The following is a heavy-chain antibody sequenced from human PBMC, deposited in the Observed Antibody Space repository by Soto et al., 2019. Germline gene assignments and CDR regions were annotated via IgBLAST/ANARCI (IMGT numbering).Heavy chain of an antibody. Sequence: QVQLVQSGAEVKNPGASVKVSCKASGYTFTSFYIHWVRQAPGQGLEWMAIINPNGGSTNYAQNLQGRFTLTRDTSTNTVYMELSSLRSEDTAVYYCARGLTSCDYWGQRTLVTVSS. V-gene: IGHV1-46*01. CDR1: GYTFTSFY. D-gene: IGHD7-27*01. CDR3: ARGLTSCDY. CDR2: INPNGGST. J-gene: IGHJ4*02.